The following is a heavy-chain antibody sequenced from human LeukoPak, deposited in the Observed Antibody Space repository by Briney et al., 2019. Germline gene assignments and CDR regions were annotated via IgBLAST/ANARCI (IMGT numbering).Heavy chain of an antibody. D-gene: IGHD1-26*01. Sequence: PGGSLRLSCAASGFTFSSYAMHWVRQAPGKGLEWVAVISYDGSNKYYADSVKGRFTISRDNSKNTLYLQMNSLRAEDTAVYYCARGRGIVGATKDYWGQGTLVTVSS. CDR2: ISYDGSNK. V-gene: IGHV3-30*04. CDR3: ARGRGIVGATKDY. CDR1: GFTFSSYA. J-gene: IGHJ4*02.